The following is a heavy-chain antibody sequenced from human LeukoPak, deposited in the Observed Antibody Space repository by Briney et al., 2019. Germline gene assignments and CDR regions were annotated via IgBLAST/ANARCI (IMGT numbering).Heavy chain of an antibody. D-gene: IGHD3-10*01. CDR2: IYYSGST. CDR1: GGSISSYY. CDR3: ARHGGEVRRVIISSFDY. V-gene: IGHV4-59*08. Sequence: SETLSLTCTVSGGSISSYYWSWIRQPPGKGLEWIAYIYYSGSTNYNPSLKSRVTISLDTSKNQFSLKLTSVTAADTAVYYCARHGGEVRRVIISSFDYWGQGTLVTVSS. J-gene: IGHJ4*02.